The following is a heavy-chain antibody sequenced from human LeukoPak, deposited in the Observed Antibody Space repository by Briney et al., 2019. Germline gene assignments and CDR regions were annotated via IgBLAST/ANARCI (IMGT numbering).Heavy chain of an antibody. D-gene: IGHD2-2*02. Sequence: GGSLRLSCAASGFTFSSYWMSWVRQAPGKGLEWVANIKQDGSEKYYVDSVKGRFTISRDNAKNSLYLQMNSLRAEDTAVYYCAREYCSSTSCYTGFDYWGQGTLVTVSS. CDR1: GFTFSSYW. CDR3: AREYCSSTSCYTGFDY. CDR2: IKQDGSEK. V-gene: IGHV3-7*01. J-gene: IGHJ4*02.